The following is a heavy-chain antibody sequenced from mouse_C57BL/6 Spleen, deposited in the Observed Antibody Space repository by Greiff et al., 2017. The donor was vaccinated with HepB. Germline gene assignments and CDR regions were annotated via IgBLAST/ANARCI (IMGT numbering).Heavy chain of an antibody. D-gene: IGHD1-1*01. CDR3: TTNYYGSSLNWYFDV. CDR1: GFNIKDYY. V-gene: IGHV14-1*01. Sequence: VQLQQSGAELVRPGASVKLSCTASGFNIKDYYMHWVKQRPEQGLEWIGRIDPEDGDTEYAPKFQGTATMTADTSSNPAYLQLSSLTSEDTAVYYCTTNYYGSSLNWYFDVWGTGTTVTVSS. CDR2: IDPEDGDT. J-gene: IGHJ1*03.